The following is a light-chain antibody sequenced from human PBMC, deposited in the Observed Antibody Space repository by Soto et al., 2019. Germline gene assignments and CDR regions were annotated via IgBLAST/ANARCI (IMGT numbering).Light chain of an antibody. Sequence: QSVLTQPPSVSGAPGQRVTISCTGSSSNIGAGYDVHWYQQLPGTAPKLLIYANTNRPSGVPDRISGSKSGTSASLAITGLQVDDGADYYCQSYDRSLPRRFFGTGTKLTVL. CDR3: QSYDRSLPRRF. CDR1: SSNIGAGYD. J-gene: IGLJ1*01. CDR2: ANT. V-gene: IGLV1-40*01.